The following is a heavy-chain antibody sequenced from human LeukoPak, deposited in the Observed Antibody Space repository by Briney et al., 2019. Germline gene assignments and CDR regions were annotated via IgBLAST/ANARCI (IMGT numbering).Heavy chain of an antibody. CDR1: GDSISSSTYY. Sequence: SETLSLTCTVSGDSISSSTYYWGWIRQPPGKGLEWIGSIYYSGSTYYNPSLKSRVTISVDTSKNQFSLKLSSVTAADTAVYYCASSYYYDSSGYYADYWGQGTLVTVSS. J-gene: IGHJ4*02. V-gene: IGHV4-39*07. CDR2: IYYSGST. D-gene: IGHD3-22*01. CDR3: ASSYYYDSSGYYADY.